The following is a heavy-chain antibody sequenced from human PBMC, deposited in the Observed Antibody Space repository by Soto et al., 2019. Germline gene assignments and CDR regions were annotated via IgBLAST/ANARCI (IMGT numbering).Heavy chain of an antibody. Sequence: QVQLQESGPGLVRPSQTLSLTCTVSGGSISTSGDYWSWIRQHPGKGLEWIGYISFRGLTDYNPSLKSRLPLSVDTSANQFSLDLTSVTAADTAIYFCGRVSNDFSYGWFDPWGQGTLVTVSS. CDR2: ISFRGLT. J-gene: IGHJ5*02. V-gene: IGHV4-31*03. CDR1: GGSISTSGDY. D-gene: IGHD4-4*01. CDR3: GRVSNDFSYGWFDP.